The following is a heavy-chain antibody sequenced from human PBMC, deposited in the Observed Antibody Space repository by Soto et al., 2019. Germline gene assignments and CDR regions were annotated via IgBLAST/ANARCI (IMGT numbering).Heavy chain of an antibody. CDR2: IYYSGST. D-gene: IGHD5-12*01. J-gene: IGHJ4*02. CDR3: AREGNLGRWLQPLDF. V-gene: IGHV4-59*01. Sequence: SETLSLTCTVSGGSISSWYWSWIRQPPGKGLEWIGYIYYSGSTNYNASLKSRVTISVDTSKNQFSLRLISVTAADTAKYFCAREGNLGRWLQPLDFWGQGTLVTVSS. CDR1: GGSISSWY.